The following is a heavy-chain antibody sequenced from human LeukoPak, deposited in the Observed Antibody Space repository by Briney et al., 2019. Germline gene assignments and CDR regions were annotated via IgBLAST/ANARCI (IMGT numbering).Heavy chain of an antibody. V-gene: IGHV3-23*01. J-gene: IGHJ4*02. Sequence: GASLRLSCVASGFTFSTFATSWVRQAPGKGLEWVSAIRANGGDTYYADSVKGRFTISRDNSKNTLYLQMNSLRAEDTAIYYCAKDRGYWGQGTLVTVSS. CDR1: GFTFSTFA. CDR3: AKDRGY. CDR2: IRANGGDT.